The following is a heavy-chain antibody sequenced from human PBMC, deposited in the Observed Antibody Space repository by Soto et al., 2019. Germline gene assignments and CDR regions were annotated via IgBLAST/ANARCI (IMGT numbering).Heavy chain of an antibody. D-gene: IGHD2-15*01. V-gene: IGHV1-69*06. CDR3: ARSDCSGGSCYSGSDY. J-gene: IGHJ4*02. CDR1: GGTFSSYA. CDR2: IIPIFGTA. Sequence: SVKVSCKASGGTFSSYAISWVRQAPGQGLEWMGGIIPIFGTANYAQKFQGRVTITADKSTSTAYMELSSLRSEDTAVYYCARSDCSGGSCYSGSDYWGQGTLVTAPQ.